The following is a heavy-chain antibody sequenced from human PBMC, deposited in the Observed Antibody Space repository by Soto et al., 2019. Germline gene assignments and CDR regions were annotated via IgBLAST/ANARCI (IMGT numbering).Heavy chain of an antibody. V-gene: IGHV3-33*01. J-gene: IGHJ4*02. D-gene: IGHD2-15*01. CDR3: ARDGYCSGGSCYSVPVFDY. Sequence: QVQLVESGGGVVQPGRSLRLSCAASGFTFSNYGMHWVRQAPGKGLEWVAVIRYDGSNKYYADSVKGRFTISRDNSKNTLYLQMNSLRAEDTAVYYCARDGYCSGGSCYSVPVFDYWGQGTLVTVSS. CDR2: IRYDGSNK. CDR1: GFTFSNYG.